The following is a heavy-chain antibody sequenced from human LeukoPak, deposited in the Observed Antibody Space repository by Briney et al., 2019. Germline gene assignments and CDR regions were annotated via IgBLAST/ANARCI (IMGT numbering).Heavy chain of an antibody. Sequence: PGGSLRLSCAASGFTFSSYGMHWVRQAPGKGLEWVAVIWYDGSNKYYADSVKGRFTISRDNSKNTLYLQMNSLRAEDTAVYYCARSQQLVQAAFDYWGQGTLVTVSS. CDR1: GFTFSSYG. D-gene: IGHD6-13*01. J-gene: IGHJ4*02. CDR3: ARSQQLVQAAFDY. V-gene: IGHV3-33*01. CDR2: IWYDGSNK.